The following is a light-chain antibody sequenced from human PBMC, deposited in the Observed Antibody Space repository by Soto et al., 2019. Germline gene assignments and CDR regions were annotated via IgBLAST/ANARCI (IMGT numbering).Light chain of an antibody. CDR1: QSIINW. Sequence: DIQMTQSPSTLSASIGDRVTITCRASQSIINWLAWYQQKPGKAPKLLIYKASSLESGVPSRFSGSGSGTEFTLTISSLPPDDFATYYCQQYNSYPWTFGQGTKVEIK. J-gene: IGKJ1*01. V-gene: IGKV1-5*03. CDR3: QQYNSYPWT. CDR2: KAS.